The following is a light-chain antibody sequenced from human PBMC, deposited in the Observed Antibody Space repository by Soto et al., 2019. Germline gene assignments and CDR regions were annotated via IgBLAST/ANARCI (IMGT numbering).Light chain of an antibody. V-gene: IGLV2-14*01. Sequence: QSVLTQPASVSGSPGQSITISCTGTSSDVGGYDYVSWYQQHPGEAPKLVIYEVTNRPSGVSNRFSGSKSVNTASLTISGLQAEDEADYYCSSYTSSSSRLFGTGTKLTVL. CDR3: SSYTSSSSRL. CDR1: SSDVGGYDY. J-gene: IGLJ1*01. CDR2: EVT.